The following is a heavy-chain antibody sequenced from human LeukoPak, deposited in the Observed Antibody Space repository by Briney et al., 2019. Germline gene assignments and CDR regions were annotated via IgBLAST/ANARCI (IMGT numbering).Heavy chain of an antibody. Sequence: SETLSLTCTVSGGSVSSGSHYWSWIRQPPGKGLEWIGYIYYSGSTNYTPSLKSRVTISVDTSENQFSLKLTSVTAADTAVYYCARHSPRFLEYLDYWGQGTLVAVSS. J-gene: IGHJ4*02. CDR1: GGSVSSGSHY. CDR2: IYYSGST. D-gene: IGHD3-3*01. V-gene: IGHV4-61*01. CDR3: ARHSPRFLEYLDY.